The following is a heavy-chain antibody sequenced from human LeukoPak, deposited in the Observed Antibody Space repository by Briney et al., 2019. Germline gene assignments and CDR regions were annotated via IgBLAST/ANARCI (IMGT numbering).Heavy chain of an antibody. CDR1: GFTFNTFD. V-gene: IGHV3-48*01. CDR3: WGYHYYGSGRDAFDI. J-gene: IGHJ3*02. Sequence: GGSLRLSCAASGFTFNTFDMTWVRQAPGKGLEWVSYISSGSSSRYYADSVKGRFTISRDNFKNTVYLQMNSLRAEDTAVYYCWGYHYYGSGRDAFDIWGQGTLVTVSS. D-gene: IGHD3-10*01. CDR2: ISSGSSSR.